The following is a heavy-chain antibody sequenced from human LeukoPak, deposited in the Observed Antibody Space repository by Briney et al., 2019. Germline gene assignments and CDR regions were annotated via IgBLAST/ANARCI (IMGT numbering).Heavy chain of an antibody. CDR2: INTDGTVT. V-gene: IGHV3-74*01. Sequence: PGGSLRLSCAAAGFTFSKYWMLWVRQPPGKGLESVSRINTDGTVTTYADSVKGRFTVSRDNADNTMFLQMNSVRDDDKAVYYCATKQWLAPPPDSWGQGTPVTVSS. CDR3: ATKQWLAPPPDS. D-gene: IGHD6-19*01. CDR1: GFTFSKYW. J-gene: IGHJ4*02.